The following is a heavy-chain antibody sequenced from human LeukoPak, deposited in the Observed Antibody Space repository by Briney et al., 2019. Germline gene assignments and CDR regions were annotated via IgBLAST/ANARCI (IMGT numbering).Heavy chain of an antibody. CDR2: ISAYNGNT. Sequence: GASVKVSCKASGYTFTSYGISWVRQAPGQGLEWMGWISAYNGNTNYAQKLQGRVTMTTDTSTSTAYMELRSLRSDDTAVYYCARDLEGYDSLPYFDYWGQGTLVTVSS. V-gene: IGHV1-18*01. CDR3: ARDLEGYDSLPYFDY. J-gene: IGHJ4*02. CDR1: GYTFTSYG. D-gene: IGHD5-12*01.